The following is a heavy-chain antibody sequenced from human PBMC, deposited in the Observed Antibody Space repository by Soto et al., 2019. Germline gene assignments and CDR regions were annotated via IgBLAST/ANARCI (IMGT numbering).Heavy chain of an antibody. Sequence: GGSLRLSCAASGFTFSSYAMSWFRQAPGKGLEWVSAISGSGGSTYYADSVKGRFTISRDNSKNTLYLQMNSLRAEDTAVYYCAKVKVPYYYDSSGPMGAFDIWGQGTMVTVSS. J-gene: IGHJ3*02. V-gene: IGHV3-23*01. D-gene: IGHD3-22*01. CDR3: AKVKVPYYYDSSGPMGAFDI. CDR1: GFTFSSYA. CDR2: ISGSGGST.